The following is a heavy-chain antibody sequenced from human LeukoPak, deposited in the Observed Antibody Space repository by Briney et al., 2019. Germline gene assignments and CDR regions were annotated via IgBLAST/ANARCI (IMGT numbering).Heavy chain of an antibody. Sequence: PGGSLRLSCAASGFTFSSYAMSWVRQAPGKGLEWVAVISYDGSNKYYADSVKGRFTISRDNSKNTLYLQMNSLRAEDTAVYYCANNNRYLTSPPGGYWGQGTLVTVSS. V-gene: IGHV3-30*18. CDR2: ISYDGSNK. CDR3: ANNNRYLTSPPGGY. D-gene: IGHD1-14*01. CDR1: GFTFSSYA. J-gene: IGHJ4*02.